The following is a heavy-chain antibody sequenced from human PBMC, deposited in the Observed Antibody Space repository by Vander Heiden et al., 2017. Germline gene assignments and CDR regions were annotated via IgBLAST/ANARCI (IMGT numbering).Heavy chain of an antibody. Sequence: QVQLQHWGAGLLKPSETLSLTCAVHGGSFSGNYWSWVRQPPGKGLEWLGEINHSGSTNKNPSLKSRVTISVDTSNNQFSLRLSSVTAADTAVYYCARWGGSGGMDVWGQGTTVSVSS. V-gene: IGHV4-34*01. CDR2: INHSGST. CDR1: GGSFSGNY. D-gene: IGHD3-10*01. J-gene: IGHJ6*02. CDR3: ARWGGSGGMDV.